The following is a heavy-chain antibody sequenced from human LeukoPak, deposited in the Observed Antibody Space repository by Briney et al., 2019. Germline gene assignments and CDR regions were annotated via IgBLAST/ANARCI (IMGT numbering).Heavy chain of an antibody. J-gene: IGHJ6*02. Sequence: PGGSLRLSCAASGFTFSSYAMSWVRQAPGKGLEWVSAISGSGGSTYYADSVKGRFTISRDNAKNSLYLQMNSLRAEDTAVYYCARAIVVVPAAIHYYYYYGMDVWGQGTTVTVSS. CDR1: GFTFSSYA. CDR2: ISGSGGST. CDR3: ARAIVVVPAAIHYYYYYGMDV. D-gene: IGHD2-2*01. V-gene: IGHV3-23*01.